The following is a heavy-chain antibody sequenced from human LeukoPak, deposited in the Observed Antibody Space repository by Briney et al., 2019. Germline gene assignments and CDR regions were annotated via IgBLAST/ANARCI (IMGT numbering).Heavy chain of an antibody. CDR1: GGSFSGYY. CDR2: INHSGST. D-gene: IGHD2-2*02. CDR3: ARDTSWTSIYYYYMDV. V-gene: IGHV4-34*01. Sequence: PSETLSLTCAVYGGSFSGYYWSWIRQPPGKGLEWIGEINHSGSTNYNPSLKSRVTISVDTSKNQFSLKLSSVTAADTAVYYCARDTSWTSIYYYYMDVWGKGTTVTVSS. J-gene: IGHJ6*03.